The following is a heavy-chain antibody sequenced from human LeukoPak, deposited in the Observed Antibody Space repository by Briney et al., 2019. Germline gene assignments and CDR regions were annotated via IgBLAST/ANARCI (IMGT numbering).Heavy chain of an antibody. V-gene: IGHV3-30*04. D-gene: IGHD4/OR15-4a*01. CDR1: GFTFSRHP. Sequence: GTSLRLSCAASGFTFSRHPMHWVRQAPGKGLEWVAVIVYDGSEKYYKESVKGRFTISRDNSKNTLYLQMDSLRPEDTAVYYCARRAGAYSHPYDYWGQGTLVTVSS. CDR3: ARRAGAYSHPYDY. J-gene: IGHJ4*02. CDR2: IVYDGSEK.